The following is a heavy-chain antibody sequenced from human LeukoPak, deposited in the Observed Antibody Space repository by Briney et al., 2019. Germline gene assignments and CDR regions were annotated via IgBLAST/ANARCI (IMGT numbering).Heavy chain of an antibody. Sequence: GESLKISCKGSGYSFTTYWISWVRQMPGKGLEWMGRIDPSDSYTNFRPSFQGHVTISADKSISTAYLQWSSLKASDSAMYYCARHYCSLFDYWGQGTLVPVSS. CDR1: GYSFTTYW. CDR3: ARHYCSLFDY. D-gene: IGHD3-10*01. CDR2: IDPSDSYT. V-gene: IGHV5-10-1*01. J-gene: IGHJ4*02.